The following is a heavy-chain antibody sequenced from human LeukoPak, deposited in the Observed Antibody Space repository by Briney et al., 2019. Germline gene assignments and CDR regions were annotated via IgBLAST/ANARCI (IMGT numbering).Heavy chain of an antibody. J-gene: IGHJ4*02. D-gene: IGHD6-13*01. Sequence: PGGSLRLSCAASGFTFSSYSMNWVRQAPGKGLEWVSSIYASGTYIYYADSLKGRFTISRDDAKNSPYLQMNSLRAEDTAVYYCARVSRVAYSSSWSLDYWGQGTLVTVSS. CDR1: GFTFSSYS. CDR3: ARVSRVAYSSSWSLDY. V-gene: IGHV3-21*01. CDR2: IYASGTYI.